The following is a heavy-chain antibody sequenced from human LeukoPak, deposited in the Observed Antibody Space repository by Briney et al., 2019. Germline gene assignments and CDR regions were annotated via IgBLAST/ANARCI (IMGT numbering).Heavy chain of an antibody. Sequence: SETLSLTCTVSGGSISSYYWSWIRQPAGKGLEWIGRIYTSGSTNYNPSLKSRVTMSVDTSKNQFSPKLSSVTAADTAVYYCARGVIHYDFWSGRPVEKYYFDYWGQGTLVTVSS. CDR2: IYTSGST. V-gene: IGHV4-4*07. J-gene: IGHJ4*02. CDR3: ARGVIHYDFWSGRPVEKYYFDY. D-gene: IGHD3-3*01. CDR1: GGSISSYY.